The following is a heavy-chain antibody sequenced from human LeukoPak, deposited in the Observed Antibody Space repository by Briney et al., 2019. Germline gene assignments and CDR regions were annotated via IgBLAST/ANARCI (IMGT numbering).Heavy chain of an antibody. CDR1: GFSVSNTY. D-gene: IGHD6-6*01. Sequence: GGSLRLSCAASGFSVSNTYMSWVRQAPGKGLEWVSVIYSGDSGVSTYYANSVKGRFTISRHNSKNTLYLQMSSLRAEDTAVYFCARSAARLRYYYAMDVWGQGTTVTVCS. J-gene: IGHJ6*02. V-gene: IGHV3-53*04. CDR2: IYSGDSGVST. CDR3: ARSAARLRYYYAMDV.